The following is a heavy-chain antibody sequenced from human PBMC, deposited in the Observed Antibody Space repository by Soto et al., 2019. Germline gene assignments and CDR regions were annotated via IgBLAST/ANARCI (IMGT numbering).Heavy chain of an antibody. Sequence: QVQLVQSGAEVKKPGASVKVSCKASGYTFTSYDINWVRQATGQGLEWMGWMNPNSGNTGYAQKFQGRVTMTRSTSISTAYMELSSLRSEDTAVYYCARGPFYYDFWSGYYPCWYFDLWGRGTLVTVSS. V-gene: IGHV1-8*01. CDR3: ARGPFYYDFWSGYYPCWYFDL. CDR1: GYTFTSYD. CDR2: MNPNSGNT. D-gene: IGHD3-3*01. J-gene: IGHJ2*01.